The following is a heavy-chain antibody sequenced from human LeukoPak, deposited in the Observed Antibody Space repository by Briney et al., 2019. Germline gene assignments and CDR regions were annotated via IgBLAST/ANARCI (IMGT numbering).Heavy chain of an antibody. D-gene: IGHD4-17*01. CDR3: AKHQDSYGDSLFGS. Sequence: GGSLRLSCAASGFTFSNYAVNWVRQAPGKGLEWVSAINPTGANTYYADSVKGRFTISRDNSKDTMYLQMSSLRVDDTAVYYCAKHQDSYGDSLFGSWGQGTLVTVSS. V-gene: IGHV3-23*01. CDR2: INPTGANT. J-gene: IGHJ4*02. CDR1: GFTFSNYA.